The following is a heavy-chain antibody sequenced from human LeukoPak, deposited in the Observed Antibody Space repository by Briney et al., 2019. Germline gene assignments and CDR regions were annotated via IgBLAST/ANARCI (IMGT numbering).Heavy chain of an antibody. D-gene: IGHD6-19*01. Sequence: PGGSLRLSCAASRFTLSSYAMHWVRQAPGKGLEWVAVISYDGSDKYYADSVKGRFTISRDNSKKSVHLQMNSLRAEDTAVYYCARGASVVAGSDNAFDIWGQGTMVTVSS. CDR3: ARGASVVAGSDNAFDI. CDR2: ISYDGSDK. J-gene: IGHJ3*02. V-gene: IGHV3-30*04. CDR1: RFTLSSYA.